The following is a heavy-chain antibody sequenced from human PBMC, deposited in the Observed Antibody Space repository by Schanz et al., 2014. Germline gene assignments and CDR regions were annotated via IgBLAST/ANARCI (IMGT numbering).Heavy chain of an antibody. Sequence: EVQLAESGGGLAQPGGSLRLSCVASGFTFSTDAMSWVRQAPGKGLEWLSVISASGGDTYYADSVKGRFTISRDNSKNTLYLQMNSLRAEDTAVYYCAKVRYSSGWRGDYFDEWGQGTLVTVAS. J-gene: IGHJ4*02. CDR3: AKVRYSSGWRGDYFDE. D-gene: IGHD6-25*01. CDR1: GFTFSTDA. V-gene: IGHV3-23*04. CDR2: ISASGGDT.